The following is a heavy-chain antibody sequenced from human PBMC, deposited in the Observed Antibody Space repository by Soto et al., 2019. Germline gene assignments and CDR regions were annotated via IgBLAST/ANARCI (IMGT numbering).Heavy chain of an antibody. D-gene: IGHD2-15*01. J-gene: IGHJ6*03. Sequence: EVQLVESGGDLVQPGGSLRLSCAASGFTVSSHYMNWVRQAPGKGLEWVSLFQSGGSTFYADSVKGRFNISRDNSKNTLFLYMNSLRGEDTATYYCSRDDVYCSGGSCYGVPMAVWGRGTTVSVSS. V-gene: IGHV3-66*01. CDR2: FQSGGST. CDR1: GFTVSSHY. CDR3: SRDDVYCSGGSCYGVPMAV.